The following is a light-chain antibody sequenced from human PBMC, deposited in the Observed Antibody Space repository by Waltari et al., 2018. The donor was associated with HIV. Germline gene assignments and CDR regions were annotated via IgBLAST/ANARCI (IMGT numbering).Light chain of an antibody. CDR3: QSYDSSLSLNWV. Sequence: QSVLTQPPSVSGAPGQRVPISCTGSSSNIRAGYDVHWYQQLPGTAPKLLIYGNSNRPSGVPDRFSGSKSGTSASLAITGLQAEDEADYYCQSYDSSLSLNWVFGGGTKLTVL. CDR2: GNS. V-gene: IGLV1-40*01. J-gene: IGLJ3*02. CDR1: SSNIRAGYD.